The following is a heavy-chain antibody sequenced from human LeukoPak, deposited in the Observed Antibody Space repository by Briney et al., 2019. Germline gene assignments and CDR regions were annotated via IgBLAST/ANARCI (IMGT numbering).Heavy chain of an antibody. CDR1: GGSFSGYY. Sequence: SETLSLTCAVYGGSFSGYYWSWIRQPPGKGLEWIGEINHSGSTNYNPSLKSRVTISVDTSKNQFSLKLSSVTAADTAVYYCARAGPYDIVVVPAATFDYWGQGTLVTVSS. D-gene: IGHD2-2*01. CDR3: ARAGPYDIVVVPAATFDY. V-gene: IGHV4-34*01. J-gene: IGHJ4*02. CDR2: INHSGST.